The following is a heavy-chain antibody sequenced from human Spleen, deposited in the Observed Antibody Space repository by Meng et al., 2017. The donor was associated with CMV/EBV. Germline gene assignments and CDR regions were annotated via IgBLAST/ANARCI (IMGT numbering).Heavy chain of an antibody. CDR3: ARGRDFGVVTPGY. CDR2: IYYTGST. Sequence: SETLSLTCTVSGASFSSSYWSWIRQPPGKGLEWIGYIYYTGSTNYNPSLKSRVTISVDTSKNQFSLKLRSVIAADTAVYYCARGRDFGVVTPGYWGQGILVTVSS. CDR1: GASFSSSY. V-gene: IGHV4-59*01. J-gene: IGHJ4*02. D-gene: IGHD3-3*01.